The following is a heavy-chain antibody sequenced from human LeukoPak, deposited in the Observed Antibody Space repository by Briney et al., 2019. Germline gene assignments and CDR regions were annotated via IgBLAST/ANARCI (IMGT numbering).Heavy chain of an antibody. Sequence: GGSLRLSCAASGFTFSSYGMHWVRQTPGKGLEWVAVIWSDGSNKYYADSVKGRFTISRDNSKNTLFLQMNSLRAEDTAVYYCARDAFGARGIGGGLDIWGQGTMVIVSS. V-gene: IGHV3-33*01. CDR1: GFTFSSYG. CDR2: IWSDGSNK. D-gene: IGHD3-10*01. J-gene: IGHJ3*02. CDR3: ARDAFGARGIGGGLDI.